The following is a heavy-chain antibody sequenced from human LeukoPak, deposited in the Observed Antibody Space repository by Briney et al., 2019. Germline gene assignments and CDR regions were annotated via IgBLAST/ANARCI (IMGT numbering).Heavy chain of an antibody. J-gene: IGHJ4*02. CDR2: IYYSGST. D-gene: IGHD3-9*01. Sequence: SETLSLTCAVYGGSFSGYYWSWIRQPPGKGLEWIGYIYYSGSTNYNPSLKSRVTISVDTSKNQFSLKLSSVTAADTAVYYCASNNYDILTGYPLWGQGTLVTVSS. V-gene: IGHV4-59*08. CDR1: GGSFSGYY. CDR3: ASNNYDILTGYPL.